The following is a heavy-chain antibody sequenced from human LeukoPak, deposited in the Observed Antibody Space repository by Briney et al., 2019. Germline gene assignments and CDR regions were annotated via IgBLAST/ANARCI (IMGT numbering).Heavy chain of an antibody. D-gene: IGHD3-10*01. CDR3: VKVTYGSGTYYDY. CDR2: ISSNGGST. Sequence: GGSLRLSCSASGFTFSSYAMLWVRQAPGKGLEYVSAISSNGGSTFYADSVKGRFTISRDNSKNTLSLQMSSLRAEDTAVYYCVKVTYGSGTYYDYWGQGTLVTVSS. J-gene: IGHJ4*02. V-gene: IGHV3-64D*06. CDR1: GFTFSSYA.